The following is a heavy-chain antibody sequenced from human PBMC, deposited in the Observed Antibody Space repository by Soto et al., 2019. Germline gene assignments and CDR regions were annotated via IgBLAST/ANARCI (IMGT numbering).Heavy chain of an antibody. J-gene: IGHJ4*02. CDR2: IWYDGSNK. V-gene: IGHV3-33*01. CDR1: GFTFSTYG. CDR3: ARGSIPGSSWGRGYYFDY. Sequence: QVQLVESGGGVVQPGRSLRLSCAASGFTFSTYGMHWVRQAPGKGLEWVAVIWYDGSNKYCADSVKGRFTISRDNSKNTLYLQMNSLRAEDTAVYYCARGSIPGSSWGRGYYFDYWGQGTLVTVSS. D-gene: IGHD6-13*01.